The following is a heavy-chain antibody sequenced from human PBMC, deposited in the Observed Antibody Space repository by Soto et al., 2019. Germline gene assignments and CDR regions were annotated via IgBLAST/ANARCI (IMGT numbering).Heavy chain of an antibody. CDR2: ISYDGSNK. V-gene: IGHV3-30*18. CDR1: GFTFSSYG. J-gene: IGHJ4*02. D-gene: IGHD5-18*01. Sequence: TGGSLRLSCAASGFTFSSYGMHWVRQAPGKGLEWVAVISYDGSNKYYADSVKGRFTISRDNSKNTLYLQMNSLRAEDTAVYYCAKVPGQYSYGSSAFDYWGQGTLVTVSS. CDR3: AKVPGQYSYGSSAFDY.